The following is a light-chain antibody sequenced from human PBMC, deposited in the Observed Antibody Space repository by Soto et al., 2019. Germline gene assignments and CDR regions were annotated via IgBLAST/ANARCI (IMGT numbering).Light chain of an antibody. J-gene: IGKJ2*01. Sequence: EIQMTQSPSSLSASVGDRVAITCRASQSINTHVTWYQQKPGKAPKLLIYAASILQSGVPSRFSGSGSGTDFTLTISSLQPEDFATYYCQQSYSTPTPPTFGQGTKLEIK. CDR3: QQSYSTPTPPT. CDR2: AAS. CDR1: QSINTH. V-gene: IGKV1-39*01.